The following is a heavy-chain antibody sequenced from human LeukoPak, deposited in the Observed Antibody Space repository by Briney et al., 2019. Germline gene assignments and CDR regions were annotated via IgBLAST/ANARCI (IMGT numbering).Heavy chain of an antibody. V-gene: IGHV4-39*07. CDR1: GGSISSSSYY. Sequence: SETLSLTCTVSGGSISSSSYYWGWIRQPPGKGLEWIGSIYYSGSTYYNPSLKSRVTISVDTSKNQFSLKLSSVTAADTAVYHCASHTVTTPYGMDVWGQGTTVTVSS. D-gene: IGHD4-17*01. CDR3: ASHTVTTPYGMDV. J-gene: IGHJ6*02. CDR2: IYYSGST.